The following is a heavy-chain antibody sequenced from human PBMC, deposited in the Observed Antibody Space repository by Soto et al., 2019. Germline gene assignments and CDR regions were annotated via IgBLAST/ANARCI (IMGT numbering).Heavy chain of an antibody. CDR3: ARAQWELGPFDY. Sequence: SQTLSLTCAISGDSVSSNSAAWNWIRQSPSRGLEWLGRTYYRSKWYNDYTVSVKSRITINPDTSKNQFSLQLNSVTPEDTSVYYCARAQWELGPFDYWGQGTLVTVSS. V-gene: IGHV6-1*01. D-gene: IGHD1-26*01. CDR2: TYYRSKWYN. CDR1: GDSVSSNSAA. J-gene: IGHJ4*02.